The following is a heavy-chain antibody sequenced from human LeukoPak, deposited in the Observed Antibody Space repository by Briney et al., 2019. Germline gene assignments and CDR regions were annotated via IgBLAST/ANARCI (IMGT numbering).Heavy chain of an antibody. V-gene: IGHV3-23*01. CDR1: GFTFSTYT. Sequence: GGSLRLSCAASGFTFSTYTMNWVRQAPGKGLEWVSSISSSGSDIHYADSVKGRFTISRDNSKNTLYLQMNSLRAEDAAVYYCAKDGGVAGTFGAFDYWGQGTLVTVSS. CDR2: ISSSGSDI. CDR3: AKDGGVAGTFGAFDY. D-gene: IGHD6-19*01. J-gene: IGHJ4*02.